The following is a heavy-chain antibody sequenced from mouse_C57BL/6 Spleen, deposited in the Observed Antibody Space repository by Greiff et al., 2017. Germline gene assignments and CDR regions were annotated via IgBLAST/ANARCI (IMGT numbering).Heavy chain of an antibody. CDR1: GFTFSDYG. Sequence: EVKLVESGGGLVKPGGSLKLSCAASGFTFSDYGMHWVRQAPEKGLEWVAYIRSGSSTIYYADTVQGRVTISRDNAKNTLFLQMTSLRSEDTAMYYCARLERADYWGQGTTLTVSS. D-gene: IGHD3-3*01. CDR2: IRSGSSTI. CDR3: ARLERADY. V-gene: IGHV5-17*01. J-gene: IGHJ2*01.